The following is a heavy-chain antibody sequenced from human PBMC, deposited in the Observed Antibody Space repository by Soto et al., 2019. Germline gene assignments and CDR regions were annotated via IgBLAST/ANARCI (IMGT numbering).Heavy chain of an antibody. J-gene: IGHJ4*02. CDR3: SKDGRTWWLPHCFFDY. Sequence: EVQLLESGGGLVQPGGSLRLSCAASGFTFSSYAMSWVRQAPGKGLEWVSAIGGSGGSTYYADSVKGRFTISRDNSKNTLYLQMNSLRAEDTAVYYCSKDGRTWWLPHCFFDYWGQGTLVTVSS. CDR2: IGGSGGST. CDR1: GFTFSSYA. D-gene: IGHD5-12*01. V-gene: IGHV3-23*01.